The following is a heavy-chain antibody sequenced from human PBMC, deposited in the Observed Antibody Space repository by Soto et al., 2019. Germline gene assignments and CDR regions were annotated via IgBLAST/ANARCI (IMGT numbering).Heavy chain of an antibody. J-gene: IGHJ4*02. CDR2: ISGSGGST. CDR3: AKDRGAYYYDSSGYPHGDY. CDR1: GFTFSSYA. Sequence: EVQLLESGGGLVQPGGSLRLSCAASGFTFSSYAMSWVRQAPGKGLEWVSAISGSGGSTYYADSVKGRFTISRDNSKNSLYLQMNSLRAEDTAVYYCAKDRGAYYYDSSGYPHGDYWGQGTLVTVSS. D-gene: IGHD3-22*01. V-gene: IGHV3-23*01.